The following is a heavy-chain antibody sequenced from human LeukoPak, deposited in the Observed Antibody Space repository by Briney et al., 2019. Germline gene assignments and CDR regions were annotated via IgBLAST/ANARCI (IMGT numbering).Heavy chain of an antibody. CDR1: GGSTSGSSYN. CDR2: IYYSGST. J-gene: IGHJ5*02. D-gene: IGHD1-1*01. Sequence: PSETLSLTCTVSGGSTSGSSYNCVWIRQPPGKGLEWIGTIYYSGSTYYNPSLKSRVTISVDTSKNQFSLNLGSVTAADTAVYYCARRTATGRFDPWGQGTLVTVSS. V-gene: IGHV4-39*01. CDR3: ARRTATGRFDP.